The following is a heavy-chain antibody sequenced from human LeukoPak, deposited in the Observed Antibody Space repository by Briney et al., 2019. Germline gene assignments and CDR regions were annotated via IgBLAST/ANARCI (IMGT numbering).Heavy chain of an antibody. J-gene: IGHJ4*02. CDR1: GFTFSDYY. D-gene: IGHD3-16*02. V-gene: IGHV3-11*01. Sequence: GGSLRLSCAASGFTFSDYYMSWIRQAPGKGLEWVSYISSSGSTIYYADSVKGRFTISRDNAKNSLYLQMNSLRAEDTAVYYCAKDPHTVPYDYVWGSYRTAGFDYWGQGTLVTVSS. CDR3: AKDPHTVPYDYVWGSYRTAGFDY. CDR2: ISSSGSTI.